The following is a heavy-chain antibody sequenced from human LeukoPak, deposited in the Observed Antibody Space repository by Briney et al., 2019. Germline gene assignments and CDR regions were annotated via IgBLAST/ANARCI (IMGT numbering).Heavy chain of an antibody. CDR1: GGSISGTTHN. J-gene: IGHJ2*01. Sequence: PSETLSLTCSVSGGSISGTTHNWGWIRQPPGKGLEWIATIYYSESTKKSPSLKSRVTISLDTSRNQFSLKLSSVTAADTAVYYCARQGSSSWYGWYFDLWGRGSLVTLSS. V-gene: IGHV4-39*01. CDR2: IYYSEST. D-gene: IGHD6-13*01. CDR3: ARQGSSSWYGWYFDL.